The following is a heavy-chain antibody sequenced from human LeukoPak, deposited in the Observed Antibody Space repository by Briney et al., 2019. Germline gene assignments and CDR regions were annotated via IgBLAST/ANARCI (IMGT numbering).Heavy chain of an antibody. V-gene: IGHV3-7*03. J-gene: IGHJ4*02. Sequence: PGGSLRLSCVVSGFTFRAYWMTWVRQAPGKGLEWVANINGAGSEKYYVDSVKGRFTISRDNAKNSLFLQMNSLRDEDTAIYYCASPYDSSGYYGRWGQGTLVTVSS. CDR2: INGAGSEK. CDR1: GFTFRAYW. D-gene: IGHD3-22*01. CDR3: ASPYDSSGYYGR.